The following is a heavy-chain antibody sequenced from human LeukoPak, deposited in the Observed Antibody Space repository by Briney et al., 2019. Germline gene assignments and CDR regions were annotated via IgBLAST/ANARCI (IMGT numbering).Heavy chain of an antibody. CDR2: ISGSGDTT. D-gene: IGHD3-9*01. J-gene: IGHJ3*02. V-gene: IGHV3-23*01. CDR1: GLTFSSYA. Sequence: PGGSLRLSCAASGLTFSSYAMTWVRQAPGKGLEWVSSISGSGDTTYYADSVRGRSTISRDNSKNTLYLQITFPRADDTAVYYLAKSHPSLRLSPIDILTGYSGGGAFDIWGQGTMVTVSS. CDR3: AKSHPSLRLSPIDILTGYSGGGAFDI.